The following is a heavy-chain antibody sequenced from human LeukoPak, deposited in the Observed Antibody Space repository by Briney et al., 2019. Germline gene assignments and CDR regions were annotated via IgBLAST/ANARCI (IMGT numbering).Heavy chain of an antibody. D-gene: IGHD6-6*01. CDR3: ARGRPAHYFDS. Sequence: GGSLRLSCAASGFTFSSHAMSWVRQAPGKGLEWLSVIYSGGYTYYADSVKGRFFISRDISENMVYLQMNSLSVEDTAVYFCARGRPAHYFDSWGPGTLVTVS. V-gene: IGHV3-66*01. CDR1: GFTFSSHA. CDR2: IYSGGYT. J-gene: IGHJ4*02.